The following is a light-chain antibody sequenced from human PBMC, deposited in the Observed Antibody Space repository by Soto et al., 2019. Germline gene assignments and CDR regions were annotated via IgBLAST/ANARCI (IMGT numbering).Light chain of an antibody. CDR3: QQYANSTQMYT. J-gene: IGKJ2*01. Sequence: EIVLTQSQGTLSLSPGERATLSCRASQRVTSNNLAWDQQKPGQAPRLLLYGAPPRATAIPGRFSCGGSGTDFTLTLTRREPEDFAVYYCQQYANSTQMYTFGQGTKLEIK. CDR2: GAP. V-gene: IGKV3-20*01. CDR1: QRVTSNN.